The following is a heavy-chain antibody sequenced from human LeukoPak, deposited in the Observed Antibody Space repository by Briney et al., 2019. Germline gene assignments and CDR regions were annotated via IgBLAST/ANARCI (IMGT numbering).Heavy chain of an antibody. J-gene: IGHJ3*02. D-gene: IGHD3-22*01. CDR3: AKDLRKYYDSSGYRPDAFDI. V-gene: IGHV3-23*01. Sequence: PGGSLRLSCAASGFTFSSYAMSLVRQAPEKGLEWVSTISGSGGSTYYADSVKGRFTISRDTSNNTLYLQMNSLRAEDTAVYYCAKDLRKYYDSSGYRPDAFDIWGQGTMVTVSS. CDR2: ISGSGGST. CDR1: GFTFSSYA.